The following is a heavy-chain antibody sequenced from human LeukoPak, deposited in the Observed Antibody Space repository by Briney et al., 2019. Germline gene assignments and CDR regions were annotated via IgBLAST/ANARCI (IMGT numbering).Heavy chain of an antibody. D-gene: IGHD5-18*01. CDR1: GFIFSSYA. J-gene: IGHJ4*02. CDR2: IWYDGSNK. CDR3: ARGLGYSYGYGIDY. Sequence: SGRSLRLSCAASGFIFSSYAMHWVRQAPGKGPEWVAIIWYDGSNKYYAESVEGRFTISRDNSKNTLYLQINSLRAEDTAVYSCARGLGYSYGYGIDYWGQGTLVIASS. V-gene: IGHV3-33*01.